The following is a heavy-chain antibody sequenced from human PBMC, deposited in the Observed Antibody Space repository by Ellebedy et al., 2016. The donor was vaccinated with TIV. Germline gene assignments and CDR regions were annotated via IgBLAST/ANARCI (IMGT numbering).Heavy chain of an antibody. V-gene: IGHV3-7*04. CDR3: ARAIRAAGSH. D-gene: IGHD6-13*01. CDR1: GFTFSSYW. CDR2: IKQDGSEK. Sequence: GGSLRLXXAASGFTFSSYWMTWVRQAPGTGLEWVANIKQDGSEKYYVDSVKGRFTISRDNAKNSLYLQMNSLRAEDTAVYYCARAIRAAGSHWGQGTLVTVSS. J-gene: IGHJ4*02.